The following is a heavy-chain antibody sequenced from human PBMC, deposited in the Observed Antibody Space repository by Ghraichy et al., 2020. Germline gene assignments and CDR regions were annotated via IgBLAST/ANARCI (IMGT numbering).Heavy chain of an antibody. Sequence: SQTLSLTCAISGDSVSSNSATWNWIRQSPSRGLEWLGRTYYRSKWYNDYALSVKSRITINPDTSKNQFSLQPNSVTPEDTAVYYCARGLAVAGSLTFDYWGQGTLVTVSS. CDR3: ARGLAVAGSLTFDY. J-gene: IGHJ4*02. CDR2: TYYRSKWYN. V-gene: IGHV6-1*01. CDR1: GDSVSSNSAT. D-gene: IGHD6-19*01.